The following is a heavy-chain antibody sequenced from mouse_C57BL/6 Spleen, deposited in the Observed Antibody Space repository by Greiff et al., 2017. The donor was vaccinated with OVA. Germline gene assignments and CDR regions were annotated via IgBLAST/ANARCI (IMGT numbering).Heavy chain of an antibody. CDR1: GYAFSSSW. Sequence: VQLQQSGPELVKPGASVKISCKASGYAFSSSWMNWVKQRPGKGLEWIGRIYPGDGDTNYNGKFKGKATMTADKSSSTAYMQLRSLTSEDSAVYFCARKSCLDYWGQGTTLTVSS. V-gene: IGHV1-82*01. CDR2: IYPGDGDT. J-gene: IGHJ2*01. CDR3: ARKSCLDY.